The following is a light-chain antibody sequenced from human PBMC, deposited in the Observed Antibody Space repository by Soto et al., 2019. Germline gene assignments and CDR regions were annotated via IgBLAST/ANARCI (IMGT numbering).Light chain of an antibody. CDR1: QSVSGGNS. CDR3: QQYGSSRDT. Sequence: EIVLTQSPGTLSLSPGERATLSCRASQSVSGGNSLAWYQHKPGQAPRLLIYGASNRATGTPDKFSGSGSGTDFTLTISSLEPEDFAVYYCQQYGSSRDTFGQGTKLEIK. CDR2: GAS. J-gene: IGKJ2*01. V-gene: IGKV3-20*01.